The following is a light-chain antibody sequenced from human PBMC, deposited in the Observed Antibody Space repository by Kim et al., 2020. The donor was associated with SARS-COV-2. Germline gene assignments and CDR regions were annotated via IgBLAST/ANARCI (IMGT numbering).Light chain of an antibody. CDR1: KLGDKY. J-gene: IGLJ2*01. V-gene: IGLV3-1*01. CDR3: QAWDSSTDVV. Sequence: SYELTQPPSVSVSPGQTASITCSGDKLGDKYACWYQHKPGQSPVLVIYQDSKRPSGIHERFSGSNSGNTATLTISGTQAMDEADYYCQAWDSSTDVVFGG. CDR2: QDS.